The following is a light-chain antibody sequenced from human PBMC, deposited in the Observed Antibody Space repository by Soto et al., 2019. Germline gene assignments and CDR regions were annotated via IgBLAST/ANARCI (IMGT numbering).Light chain of an antibody. CDR3: SSYTSSSTLYV. Sequence: QSALTQPASVSRSPGQSITISCTGTSSDVGGYNYVSWYQQRPGKAPKLMIYDVSNRPSGVSNRFSGSKSGNTASLTISGLQAEDEADYYCSSYTSSSTLYVFGTGTQLTVL. J-gene: IGLJ1*01. V-gene: IGLV2-14*01. CDR1: SSDVGGYNY. CDR2: DVS.